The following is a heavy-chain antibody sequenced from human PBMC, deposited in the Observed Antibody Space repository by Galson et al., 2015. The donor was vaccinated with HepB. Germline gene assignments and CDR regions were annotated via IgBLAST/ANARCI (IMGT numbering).Heavy chain of an antibody. J-gene: IGHJ6*02. CDR2: IYSGGGT. CDR1: GFIVSDTQ. Sequence: SLRLSCAASGFIVSDTQVNWVRQAPGKGLEWVSLIYSGGGTHYADSVKGRFTISRDNSKNTLSLQMNSLRAGDTAVYYCARGFNGMDVWGQGTTVTVSS. CDR3: ARGFNGMDV. V-gene: IGHV3-53*01.